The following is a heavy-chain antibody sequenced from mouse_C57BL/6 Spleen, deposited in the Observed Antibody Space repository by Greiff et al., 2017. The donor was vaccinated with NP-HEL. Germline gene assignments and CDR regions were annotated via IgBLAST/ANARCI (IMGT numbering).Heavy chain of an antibody. Sequence: QVQLQQPGAELVRPGSSVKLSCKASGYTFTSYWMHWVKQRPIQGLEWIGNIDPSDSEPHYNQPFTDQATLTVDKSSSTAYMQLSSLTSEDSAVYYCASTYYSNYEGAMDYWGQGTSVTVSS. V-gene: IGHV1-52*01. D-gene: IGHD2-5*01. CDR3: ASTYYSNYEGAMDY. J-gene: IGHJ4*01. CDR1: GYTFTSYW. CDR2: IDPSDSEP.